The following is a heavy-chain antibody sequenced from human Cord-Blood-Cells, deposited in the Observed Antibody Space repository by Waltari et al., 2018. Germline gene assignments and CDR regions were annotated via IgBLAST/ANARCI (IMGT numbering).Heavy chain of an antibody. D-gene: IGHD4-4*01. V-gene: IGHV4-30-2*01. CDR3: ASLTSNWYFDL. Sequence: QPQLQESGSGLVKPSQTLSLTCAVSGGSISSGGYSWSWIRQPPGKGLEWIGYIYHSGSTYYNPSLKSRVTISVDRSKNQFSLKLSSVTAADTAVYYCASLTSNWYFDLWGRGTLVTVSS. J-gene: IGHJ2*01. CDR2: IYHSGST. CDR1: GGSISSGGYS.